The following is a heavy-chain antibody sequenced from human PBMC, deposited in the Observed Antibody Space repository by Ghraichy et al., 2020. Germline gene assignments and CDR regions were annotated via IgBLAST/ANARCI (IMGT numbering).Heavy chain of an antibody. J-gene: IGHJ4*02. CDR3: AKGRGYSYGWVYFDY. CDR1: GFTFSSYA. Sequence: LSLTCAASGFTFSSYAMSWVRQAPGKGLEWVSAISGSGGSTYYADSVKGRFTISRDNSKNTLYLQMNSLRAEDTAVYYCAKGRGYSYGWVYFDYWGQGTLVTVSS. CDR2: ISGSGGST. V-gene: IGHV3-23*01. D-gene: IGHD5-18*01.